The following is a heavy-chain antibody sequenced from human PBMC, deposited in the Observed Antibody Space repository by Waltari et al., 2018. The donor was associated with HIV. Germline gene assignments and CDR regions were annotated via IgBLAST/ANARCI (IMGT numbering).Heavy chain of an antibody. CDR3: ANLISMTATDVFDV. CDR2: VDHRGST. D-gene: IGHD2-21*02. Sequence: QVRLEQWGAGLLTPSETLSLTCAVYGTSFTCYYWTWIRQSPGGGLQWIGEVDHRGSTHYNPSLESRVSMSVDTFKHQFSLNLASVTAADTAVYYCANLISMTATDVFDVWGQGTLVSVSS. CDR1: GTSFTCYY. V-gene: IGHV4-34*01. J-gene: IGHJ3*01.